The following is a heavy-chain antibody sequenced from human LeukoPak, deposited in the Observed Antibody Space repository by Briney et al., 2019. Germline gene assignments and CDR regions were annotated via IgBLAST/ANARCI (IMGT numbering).Heavy chain of an antibody. V-gene: IGHV3-30-3*01. CDR1: GFTFSSYA. Sequence: GGSLRLSCAASGFTFSSYAMHWVRQAPGKGLEWVAVISYDGSNKYYADSVKGRFTISRDNSKNTLYLQMNSLRAEDTAVYYCARDRSTMPNWGQGSLVTVSS. CDR3: ARDRSTMPN. J-gene: IGHJ4*02. D-gene: IGHD5-24*01. CDR2: ISYDGSNK.